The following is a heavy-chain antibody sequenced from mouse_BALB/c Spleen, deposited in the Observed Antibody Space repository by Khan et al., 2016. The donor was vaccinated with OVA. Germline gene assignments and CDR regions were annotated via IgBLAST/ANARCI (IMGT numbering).Heavy chain of an antibody. D-gene: IGHD2-10*01. V-gene: IGHV2-6-7*01. Sequence: VELVESGPGLVAPSQSLSITCTVSGFSLTGYGVNWVRQPPGKGLEWLGMIWGDGTTDYNSALNSRPSISKDNSKSQVFLKMNSLQTDDTARYYCARAYYGNYREAMDYWGQGTSVTVSS. J-gene: IGHJ4*01. CDR3: ARAYYGNYREAMDY. CDR1: GFSLTGYG. CDR2: IWGDGTT.